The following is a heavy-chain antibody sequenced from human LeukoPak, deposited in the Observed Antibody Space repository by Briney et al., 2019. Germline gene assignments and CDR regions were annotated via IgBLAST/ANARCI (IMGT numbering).Heavy chain of an antibody. D-gene: IGHD2-15*01. CDR2: IKQDGSQT. Sequence: GGSLRLSCAASGFTFSTYWMSWVRQAPGKGLEWVANIKQDGSQTYYVDSVRGRFTISRDNAKNSLYLRMNSLTAEDTAVYYCARLYCSGATCYANLDYWGQGTLVAVPS. CDR3: ARLYCSGATCYANLDY. J-gene: IGHJ4*02. CDR1: GFTFSTYW. V-gene: IGHV3-7*04.